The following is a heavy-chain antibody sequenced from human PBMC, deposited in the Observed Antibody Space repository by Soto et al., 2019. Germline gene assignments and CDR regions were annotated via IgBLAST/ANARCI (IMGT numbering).Heavy chain of an antibody. D-gene: IGHD3-10*02. CDR2: IFHSGET. J-gene: IGHJ3*01. Sequence: QVQLQESGPGLVKPSETLSLTCTVSGASISSGDYYWSWIRQSPGKGLQWNGYIFHSGETYYTPYLESRLSISIDASKNQFSLNLNSVTAADTAVYVVARLNYVLGALNVWGAGTVVTGSS. CDR3: ARLNYVLGALNV. CDR1: GASISSGDYY. V-gene: IGHV4-30-4*08.